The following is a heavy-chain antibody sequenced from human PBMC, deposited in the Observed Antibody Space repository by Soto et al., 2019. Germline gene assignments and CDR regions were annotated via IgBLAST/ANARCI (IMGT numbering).Heavy chain of an antibody. CDR2: ISYDGSNK. Sequence: GGSLRLSCAASGFTFSSYGMHWVRQAPGKGLEWVAVISYDGSNKYYADSVKGRFTISRDNSKNTLYLQMNSLRAEDTAVYYCAKLAAYSGSYYNLFDSWGQGSLVTGSS. J-gene: IGHJ5*01. CDR1: GFTFSSYG. CDR3: AKLAAYSGSYYNLFDS. V-gene: IGHV3-30*18. D-gene: IGHD1-26*01.